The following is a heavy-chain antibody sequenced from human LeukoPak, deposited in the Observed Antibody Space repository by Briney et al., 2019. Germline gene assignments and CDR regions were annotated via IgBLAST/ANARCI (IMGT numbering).Heavy chain of an antibody. CDR2: IIPIFGTA. D-gene: IGHD1-14*01. Sequence: GASVKVSCKASGYTFTSYGISWVRQAPGQGLEWMGGIIPIFGTANYAQKFQGRVTITADESTSTAYMELSSLRSEDTAVYYCARAKKVLGPPDYWGQGTLVTVSS. CDR1: GYTFTSYG. J-gene: IGHJ4*02. CDR3: ARAKKVLGPPDY. V-gene: IGHV1-69*13.